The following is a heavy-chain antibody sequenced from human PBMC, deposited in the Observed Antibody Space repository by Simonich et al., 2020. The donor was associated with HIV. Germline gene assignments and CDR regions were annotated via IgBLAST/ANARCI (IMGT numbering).Heavy chain of an antibody. D-gene: IGHD3-22*01. V-gene: IGHV1-2*02. CDR3: AIDSPLVVTSALDY. CDR1: GYTFTGYY. J-gene: IGHJ4*02. Sequence: QVHLVQSGAEVKKPGASVKVSCKASGYTFTGYYMHWGRQAPGQGLEWMGWIKPQRGGTNTAQNFQGRVTLTRETSISTAYMELSSRRSEDTAVYYCAIDSPLVVTSALDYWGQGTLVTVSS. CDR2: IKPQRGGT.